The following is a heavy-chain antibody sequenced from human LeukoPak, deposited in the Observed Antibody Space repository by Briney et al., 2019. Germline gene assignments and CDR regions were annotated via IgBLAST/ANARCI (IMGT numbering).Heavy chain of an antibody. J-gene: IGHJ6*02. CDR2: IKQDGSEK. Sequence: GGSLRLSCAASGFIFKDYWMIWVRQAPGKGLEWVANIKQDGSEKYYVDSVKGRFTISRDNAKNTLYLQMHSLRAEDTALYYCAREGWSGRNGEYLVGGMDVWAQGTTVTVSS. CDR1: GFIFKDYW. V-gene: IGHV3-7*01. CDR3: AREGWSGRNGEYLVGGMDV. D-gene: IGHD1-26*01.